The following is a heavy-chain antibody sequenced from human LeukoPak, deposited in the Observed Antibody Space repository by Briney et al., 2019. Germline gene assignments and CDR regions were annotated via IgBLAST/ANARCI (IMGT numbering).Heavy chain of an antibody. D-gene: IGHD3-3*01. V-gene: IGHV3-21*01. Sequence: GGSLRLSCAASGFTFSWSSMNWVRQAPGKGLEWVSSISSSSSNRNYADSVKGRFIISRDNAKNSLYLQMNSLRAEDTAVYYCARDAGSDFWSGHYTYHYGLDVWGQGTTVTVSS. CDR2: ISSSSSNR. J-gene: IGHJ6*02. CDR3: ARDAGSDFWSGHYTYHYGLDV. CDR1: GFTFSWSS.